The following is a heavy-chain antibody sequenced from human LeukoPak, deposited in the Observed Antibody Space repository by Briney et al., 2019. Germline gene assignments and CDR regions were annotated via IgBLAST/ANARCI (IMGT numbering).Heavy chain of an antibody. J-gene: IGHJ3*02. CDR1: GFTFSSFA. V-gene: IGHV3-23*01. CDR3: ASKSGGDAFDI. CDR2: ISGSGGST. Sequence: SGGSLRLSCAASGFTSGFTFSSFAMSWVRQAPGKGLEWVSGISGSGGSTYYADSVKGRFTISRDNSKNTLYLQMNSLRAEDTAVYYCASKSGGDAFDIWGQGTMVTVSS. D-gene: IGHD3-3*01.